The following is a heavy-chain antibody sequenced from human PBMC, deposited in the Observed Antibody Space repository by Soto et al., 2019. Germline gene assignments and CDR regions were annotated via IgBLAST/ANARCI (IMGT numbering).Heavy chain of an antibody. CDR3: ASSQYCSSTSCYPALDY. J-gene: IGHJ4*02. Sequence: GGSLRLSCSASGFTFSSYAMHWVRQAPGKGLEWVAVISYDGSNKYYADSVKGRFTISRDNSKNTLYLQMNSLRAEDTAVYYXASSQYCSSTSCYPALDYWGQGTLVTVSS. CDR1: GFTFSSYA. CDR2: ISYDGSNK. D-gene: IGHD2-2*01. V-gene: IGHV3-30-3*01.